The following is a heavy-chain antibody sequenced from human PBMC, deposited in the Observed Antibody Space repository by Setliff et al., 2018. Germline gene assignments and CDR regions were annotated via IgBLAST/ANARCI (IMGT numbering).Heavy chain of an antibody. V-gene: IGHV4-59*11. Sequence: SETLSLTCTVSGASINSHYWSWIRQPPGKGLEWIGLFFYSGDSRYNPSLKSRVTMSVDASRNQFSLKLSSVAAADTAIYYCARDRSYYASGSFTKWFDYWGQGTLVTVSS. CDR2: FFYSGDS. J-gene: IGHJ4*02. D-gene: IGHD3-10*01. CDR3: ARDRSYYASGSFTKWFDY. CDR1: GASINSHY.